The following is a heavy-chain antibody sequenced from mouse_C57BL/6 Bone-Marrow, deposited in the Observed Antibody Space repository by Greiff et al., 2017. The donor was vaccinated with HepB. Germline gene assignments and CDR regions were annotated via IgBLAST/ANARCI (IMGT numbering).Heavy chain of an antibody. D-gene: IGHD1-1*01. V-gene: IGHV14-3*01. CDR3: AFITTVVDPWYFDV. CDR2: IDPANGNT. Sequence: VHVKQSVAELVRPGASVKLSCTASGFNIKNTYMHWVKQRPEQGLEWIGRIDPANGNTKYAPKFQGKATITADTSSNTAYLQLSSLTSEDTAIYYCAFITTVVDPWYFDVWGTGTTVTVSS. CDR1: GFNIKNTY. J-gene: IGHJ1*03.